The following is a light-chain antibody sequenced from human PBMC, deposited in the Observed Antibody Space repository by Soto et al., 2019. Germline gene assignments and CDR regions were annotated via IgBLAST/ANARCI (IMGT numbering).Light chain of an antibody. Sequence: DIVMTQSPDSLAVSLGERATINCKSSQSVLYSSNNKNYLAWYQQKPGQSPKLLIYWASTRESGVPDRFSGDGSGTDFTLTFGSLEAEDVAVYYCQQYYSTPYTFGQGTKLDIK. CDR2: WAS. V-gene: IGKV4-1*01. CDR3: QQYYSTPYT. CDR1: QSVLYSSNNKNY. J-gene: IGKJ2*01.